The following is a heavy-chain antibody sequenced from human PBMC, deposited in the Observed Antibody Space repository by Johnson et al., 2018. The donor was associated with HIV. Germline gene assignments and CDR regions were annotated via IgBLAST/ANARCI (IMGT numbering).Heavy chain of an antibody. CDR2: ISYDGTNK. CDR3: ARVYSSSSAHAFDI. V-gene: IGHV3-30-3*01. CDR1: GFTFSSYA. D-gene: IGHD6-6*01. Sequence: QVQLVESGGGVVQPGRSLRLSCAASGFTFSSYAMHWVRQAPGKGLEWVASISYDGTNKYYADSVQGRFTISRDNAKNSLYLQMNSLRAEDTAVYYCARVYSSSSAHAFDIWGQGTMVTVSS. J-gene: IGHJ3*02.